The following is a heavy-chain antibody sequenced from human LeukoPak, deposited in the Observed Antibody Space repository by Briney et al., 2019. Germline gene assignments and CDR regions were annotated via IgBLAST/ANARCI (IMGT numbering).Heavy chain of an antibody. J-gene: IGHJ6*03. CDR3: ARATMVRGVILDYYYYMDV. CDR1: GGTFSSYA. Sequence: GSSVKVSCKASGGTFSSYAISWVRQAPGQGLEWMGGIIPIFGTANYAQKFQGRVTITADESTSTAYMELSSLRSEDTAVYYCARATMVRGVILDYYYYMDVWGKGTTVTISS. D-gene: IGHD3-10*01. CDR2: IIPIFGTA. V-gene: IGHV1-69*01.